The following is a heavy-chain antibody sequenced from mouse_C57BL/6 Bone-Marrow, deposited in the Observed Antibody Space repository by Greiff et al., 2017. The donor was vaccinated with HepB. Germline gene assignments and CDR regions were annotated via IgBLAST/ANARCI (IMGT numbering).Heavy chain of an antibody. CDR3: TTYYYGSQNAMDY. D-gene: IGHD1-1*01. CDR1: GFNIKDDY. CDR2: IDPENGDT. Sequence: VQLQQSGAELVRPGASVKLSCTASGFNIKDDYMHWVKQRPDQGLEWIGWIDPENGDTEYASKFQGKATITADTSSNTAYLQLSSLTSEDTAVYYCTTYYYGSQNAMDYWGQGTSVTVSS. J-gene: IGHJ4*01. V-gene: IGHV14-4*01.